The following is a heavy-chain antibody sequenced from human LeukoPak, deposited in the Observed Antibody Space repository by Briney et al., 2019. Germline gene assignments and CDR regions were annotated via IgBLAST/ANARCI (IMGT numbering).Heavy chain of an antibody. J-gene: IGHJ4*02. CDR1: GFTFSSYA. V-gene: IGHV3-30-3*01. D-gene: IGHD3-22*01. CDR3: ASLYYYDSSGPLDY. Sequence: GRSLRLSCAASGFTFSSYAMRWVRQAPGKGLEWVAVISYDGSNKYYADSVKGRFTISRDNSKNTLYLQMNSLRADDTAVYYCASLYYYDSSGPLDYWGQGTLVTVSS. CDR2: ISYDGSNK.